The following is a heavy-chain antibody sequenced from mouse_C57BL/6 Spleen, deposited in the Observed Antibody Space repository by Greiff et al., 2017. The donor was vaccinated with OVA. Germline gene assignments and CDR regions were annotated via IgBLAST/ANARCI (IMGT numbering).Heavy chain of an antibody. D-gene: IGHD3-3*01. CDR3: ASRGTEAVDY. CDR2: IYPGDGDT. V-gene: IGHV1-80*01. J-gene: IGHJ2*01. Sequence: VQRVESGAELVKPGASVKISCKASGYAFSSYWMNWVKQRPGKGLEWIGQIYPGDGDTNYNGKFKGKATLTADKSSSTAYMQLSSLTSEDSAVYFCASRGTEAVDYWGQGTTLTVSS. CDR1: GYAFSSYW.